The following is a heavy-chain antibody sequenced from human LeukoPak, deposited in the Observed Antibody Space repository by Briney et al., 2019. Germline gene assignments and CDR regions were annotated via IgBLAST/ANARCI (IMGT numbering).Heavy chain of an antibody. CDR2: IGTAGDT. CDR3: ARAGGTMVRGYYYGMDV. D-gene: IGHD3-10*01. V-gene: IGHV3-13*01. J-gene: IGHJ6*02. Sequence: QPGGSLRLSCAASGFTFSSYDMHWVRQATGKGLEWVSAIGTAGDTYYPGSVKGRFTISRENAKNSLYLQMNSLRAGDTAVYYCARAGGTMVRGYYYGMDVWGQGTRSPSP. CDR1: GFTFSSYD.